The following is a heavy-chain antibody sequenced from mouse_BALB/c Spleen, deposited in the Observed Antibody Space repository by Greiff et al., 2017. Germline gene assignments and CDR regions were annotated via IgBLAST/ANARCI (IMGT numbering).Heavy chain of an antibody. V-gene: IGHV5-9-4*01. CDR1: GFTFSSYA. J-gene: IGHJ3*01. D-gene: IGHD1-2*01. CDR3: ARDSTTATWFAY. Sequence: EVKLVESGGGLVKPGGSLKLSCAASGFTFSSYAMSWVRQSPEKRLEWVAEISSGGSYTYYPDTVTGRFTISRDNAKNTLYLEMSSLRSEDTAMYYCARDSTTATWFAYWGQGTLVTVSA. CDR2: ISSGGSYT.